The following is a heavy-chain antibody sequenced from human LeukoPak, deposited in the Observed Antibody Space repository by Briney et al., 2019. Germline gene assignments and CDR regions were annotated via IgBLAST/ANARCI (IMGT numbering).Heavy chain of an antibody. CDR1: GVSISSGGYY. V-gene: IGHV4-31*03. J-gene: IGHJ4*02. Sequence: ASQTLSLTCTVSGVSISSGGYYWGWLRQQPGKGLEWIVYIYYSGSTYYTPSLKSRVTISVDTSKNQFSLKLSSVTAADTAVYYCAREGRVVVPAASFFDYWGQGTLVTVSS. D-gene: IGHD2-2*01. CDR3: AREGRVVVPAASFFDY. CDR2: IYYSGST.